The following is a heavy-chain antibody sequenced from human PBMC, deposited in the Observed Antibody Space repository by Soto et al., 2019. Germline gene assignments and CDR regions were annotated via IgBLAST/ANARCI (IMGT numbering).Heavy chain of an antibody. CDR2: ISYDGSNK. CDR3: AKDHYYDSSGSVGMDV. CDR1: GFTFSSYG. V-gene: IGHV3-30*18. J-gene: IGHJ6*02. D-gene: IGHD3-22*01. Sequence: PGGSLRLSCAASGFTFSSYGMHWVRQAPGKGLEWVAVISYDGSNKYYAESVKGRFTISRDNSKNTLYLQMNSLRAEDTAVYYCAKDHYYDSSGSVGMDVWGQGTTVTVSS.